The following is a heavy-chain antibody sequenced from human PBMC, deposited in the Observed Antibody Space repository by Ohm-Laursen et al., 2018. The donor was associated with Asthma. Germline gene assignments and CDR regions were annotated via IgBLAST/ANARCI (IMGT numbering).Heavy chain of an antibody. CDR2: ISFHGYNQ. J-gene: IGHJ4*02. D-gene: IGHD6-6*01. Sequence: SLRLSCSASGFAFSSYGMHWVRQAPGKGLELVAIISFHGYNQYYTDSVRGRFTISRDNSRSTLYLQMNSLRPEDTAVYYCARDFYTSSPHPKSFGLWGQGTLVSVSA. V-gene: IGHV3-30*03. CDR3: ARDFYTSSPHPKSFGL. CDR1: GFAFSSYG.